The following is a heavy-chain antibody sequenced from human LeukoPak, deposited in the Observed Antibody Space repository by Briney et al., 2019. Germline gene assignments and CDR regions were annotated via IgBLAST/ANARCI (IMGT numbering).Heavy chain of an antibody. CDR3: ARGWSRQWLVRGHWFDP. V-gene: IGHV4-34*01. J-gene: IGHJ5*02. D-gene: IGHD6-19*01. CDR1: GGSFSGYY. Sequence: SETLSLTCAVYGGSFSGYYWSWIRQPPGKGLEWIGEMNHSGGTNYNPSLKSRVTISVDTSKNQFSLKLSSVTAADTAVYYCARGWSRQWLVRGHWFDPWGQGTLVTVSS. CDR2: MNHSGGT.